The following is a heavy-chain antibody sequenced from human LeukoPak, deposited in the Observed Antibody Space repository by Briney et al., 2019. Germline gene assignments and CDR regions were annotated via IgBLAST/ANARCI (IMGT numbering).Heavy chain of an antibody. CDR2: INPKGGGT. CDR3: ARGRTTTDH. Sequence: ASVKVSCKTSGYTFSEFFMHWVRQAPGQGLEWMGRINPKGGGTNFAQKFQGRVTVTRDTTNSVVYMELTSLTSDDTAEYSCARGRTTTDHWGQGTLVTVSS. V-gene: IGHV1-2*06. J-gene: IGHJ4*02. D-gene: IGHD1-1*01. CDR1: GYTFSEFF.